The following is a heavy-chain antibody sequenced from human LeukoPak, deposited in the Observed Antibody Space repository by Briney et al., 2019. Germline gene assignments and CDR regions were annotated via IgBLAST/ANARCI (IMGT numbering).Heavy chain of an antibody. V-gene: IGHV1-2*02. J-gene: IGHJ3*02. CDR3: ARGPSHGAFDI. Sequence: GASVKVSCKASGYTFTDYYIHCLRQAPGQGLEWMGCIDPNSGGTDYAQKLQGRVTMTRDTSNDTVYMELSRLRSDDTAVYYCARGPSHGAFDIWGQGTMVTVSS. CDR1: GYTFTDYY. CDR2: IDPNSGGT.